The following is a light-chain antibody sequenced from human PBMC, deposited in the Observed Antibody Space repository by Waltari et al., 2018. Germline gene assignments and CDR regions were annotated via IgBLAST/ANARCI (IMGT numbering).Light chain of an antibody. Sequence: DIVMTQSPDSLALSLGARATINCKSSRSVLYSSNNNNYLAWYQQKPRQPPKLLISWASTRESGVPDRFSGSGSGTDFTLTISSLQAEDVAVYYCHQYYDTPQTFGQGTKVEIK. CDR2: WAS. CDR3: HQYYDTPQT. V-gene: IGKV4-1*01. CDR1: RSVLYSSNNNNY. J-gene: IGKJ1*01.